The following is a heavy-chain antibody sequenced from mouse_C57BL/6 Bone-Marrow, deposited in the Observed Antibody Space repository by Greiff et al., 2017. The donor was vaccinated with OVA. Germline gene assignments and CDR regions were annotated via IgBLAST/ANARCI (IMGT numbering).Heavy chain of an antibody. CDR1: EYAFPSHD. CDR2: INSDGGST. D-gene: IGHD1-1*01. Sequence: EVQRVESGGGLVQPGESLKLSCESNEYAFPSHDMSWVRKTPEKRLALVAAINSDGGSTYYPDTMERRFIISRDNTKKTLYLQMSSLRSEDTAMYYCARHYCGSRFAYWGQGTLVTVSA. CDR3: ARHYCGSRFAY. J-gene: IGHJ3*01. V-gene: IGHV5-2*01.